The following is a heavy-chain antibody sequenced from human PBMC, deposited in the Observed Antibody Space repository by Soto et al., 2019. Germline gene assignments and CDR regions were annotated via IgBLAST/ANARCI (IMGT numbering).Heavy chain of an antibody. V-gene: IGHV3-74*01. CDR1: GFTFSNYW. D-gene: IGHD5-18*01. CDR3: ATGGYSYGGGY. CDR2: VNPAGSAS. Sequence: EVQLVESGGGLVQPGGSLRLSCVGSGFTFSNYWMHWVRQVPGKGPVWVSRVNPAGSASSYADFVKGRFTVSRDNAKNTLYLKMNSLSADDTAVYYCATGGYSYGGGYWGQGTLVTVSS. J-gene: IGHJ4*02.